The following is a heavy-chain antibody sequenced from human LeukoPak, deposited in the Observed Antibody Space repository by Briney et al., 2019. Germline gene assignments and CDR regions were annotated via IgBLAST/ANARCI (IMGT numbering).Heavy chain of an antibody. Sequence: GGSLRLSWAASGFTFSSYAMHWVRQAPGKGLEWVAVISYDGSNKYYADSVKGRFTISRDNSKNTLYLQMNSLRAEDTAVYCCARAGGSCSSTSCYNVYYYYYGMDVWGQGTTVTVSS. CDR1: GFTFSSYA. J-gene: IGHJ6*02. V-gene: IGHV3-30-3*01. D-gene: IGHD2-2*02. CDR2: ISYDGSNK. CDR3: ARAGGSCSSTSCYNVYYYYYGMDV.